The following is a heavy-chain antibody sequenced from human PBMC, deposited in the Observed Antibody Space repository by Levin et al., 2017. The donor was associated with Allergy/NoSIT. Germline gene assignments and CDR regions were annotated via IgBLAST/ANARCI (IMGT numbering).Heavy chain of an antibody. CDR3: ARDLNSGRYDKNLNMSKNWFES. CDR2: IIPMLGTA. V-gene: IGHV1-69*01. D-gene: IGHD1-26*01. J-gene: IGHJ5*01. Sequence: KISCKTAGASFSSNAISWLRQAPGQGLEWMGGIIPMLGTANYAQTSTFLLPVTSDESTSTAYMELSSLRSEDTAVYYCARDLNSGRYDKNLNMSKNWFESGGQGNMVTVS. CDR1: GASFSSNA.